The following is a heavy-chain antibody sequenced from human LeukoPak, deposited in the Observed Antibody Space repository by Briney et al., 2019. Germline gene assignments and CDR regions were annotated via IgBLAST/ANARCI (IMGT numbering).Heavy chain of an antibody. J-gene: IGHJ3*02. V-gene: IGHV4-59*01. Sequence: SETLSLTCTVSGGSISSYYWSWIRQPPGKGLEWIGYIYYSGSTNYNPSLKSRVTISVDTSNNQFSLKLSSVTAADTAVHYCARFYGGNPPDAFDIWGQGTMVTVSS. CDR2: IYYSGST. CDR1: GGSISSYY. CDR3: ARFYGGNPPDAFDI. D-gene: IGHD4-23*01.